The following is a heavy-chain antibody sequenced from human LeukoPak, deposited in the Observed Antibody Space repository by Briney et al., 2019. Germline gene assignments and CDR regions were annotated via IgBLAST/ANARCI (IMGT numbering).Heavy chain of an antibody. CDR1: GFTFSSYS. J-gene: IGHJ4*02. CDR3: ARTDFWSGYDDY. Sequence: PGGSLRLSCAASGFTFSSYSMTWVRQAPGKGLEWVSSISSSSYIYYADSVKGRFTISRDNAKNSLYLQMNSLRAEDTAVYYCARTDFWSGYDDYWGQGTLVTVSS. V-gene: IGHV3-21*01. CDR2: ISSSSYI. D-gene: IGHD3-3*01.